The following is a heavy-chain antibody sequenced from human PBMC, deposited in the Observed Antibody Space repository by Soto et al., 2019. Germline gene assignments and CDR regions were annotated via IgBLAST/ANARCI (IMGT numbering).Heavy chain of an antibody. D-gene: IGHD2-15*01. J-gene: IGHJ4*02. CDR1: GFTFISYS. CDR2: ISSSSSTI. Sequence: EVQLVESGGGLVQPGGSLRLSCAASGFTFISYSMNWVRQAPGKGREWVSYISSSSSTIYYADSVKGRFTISRDNAKNSLYLQMNSLRAEDTAVYYCARDLNSGLFDYWGQGTLVTVSS. V-gene: IGHV3-48*01. CDR3: ARDLNSGLFDY.